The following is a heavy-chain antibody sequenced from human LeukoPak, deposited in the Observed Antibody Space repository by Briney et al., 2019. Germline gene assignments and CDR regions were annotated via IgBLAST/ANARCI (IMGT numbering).Heavy chain of an antibody. D-gene: IGHD6-13*01. V-gene: IGHV3-21*01. CDR3: ARGGAAAV. J-gene: IGHJ4*02. Sequence: GGSLRLSCAASGFTFSDYTMNWVRQAPGKGLEWVSSISSGGTYKYYADSVKGRFTISRDNAQNSLYLQMNSLRAEDTAVYYCARGGAAAVWGQGTLVTVSS. CDR2: ISSGGTYK. CDR1: GFTFSDYT.